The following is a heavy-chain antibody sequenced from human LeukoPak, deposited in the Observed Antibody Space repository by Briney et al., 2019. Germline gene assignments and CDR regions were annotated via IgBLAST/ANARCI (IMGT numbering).Heavy chain of an antibody. J-gene: IGHJ6*03. Sequence: PSETLSLTCTVSGGSISSYYWSWIRQPAGKGLEWIGRIYTSGSTNYNPSLKSRVTMSVDTSKNQFSLKLSSVTAADTAVYYCARVSYYGSGSYGGYYYYYYMDVWGKGTTVTISS. D-gene: IGHD3-10*01. CDR2: IYTSGST. CDR1: GGSISSYY. CDR3: ARVSYYGSGSYGGYYYYYYMDV. V-gene: IGHV4-4*07.